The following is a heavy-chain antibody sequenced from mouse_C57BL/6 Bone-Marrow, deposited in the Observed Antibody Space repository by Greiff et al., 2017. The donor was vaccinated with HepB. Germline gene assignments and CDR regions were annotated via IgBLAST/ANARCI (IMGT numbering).Heavy chain of an antibody. V-gene: IGHV1-81*01. J-gene: IGHJ3*01. CDR1: GYTFTSYG. Sequence: VQLQQSGAELARPGASVKLSCKASGYTFTSYGISWVKQRTGQGLEWIGEIYPRSGNTYYNEKFKGKATLTADQSSSTAYIELRSLTSEDSAVYFCAMIYYGNSAWFAYWGQGTLVTVSA. D-gene: IGHD2-1*01. CDR2: IYPRSGNT. CDR3: AMIYYGNSAWFAY.